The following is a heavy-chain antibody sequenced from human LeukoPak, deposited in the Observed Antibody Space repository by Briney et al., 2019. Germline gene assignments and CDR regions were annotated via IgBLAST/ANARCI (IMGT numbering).Heavy chain of an antibody. CDR1: AFTFCSFG. D-gene: IGHD2-8*01. CDR2: IRYDVSNK. CDR3: ARDKHDVLDY. Sequence: GGSLTLSCAASAFTFCSFGMHWVRPAQGKGREWGALIRYDVSNKYHADSVKGRFTISRDNSKNTLYLQMNSLRADDTAVYYCARDKHDVLDYWGQGTLVTVSS. V-gene: IGHV3-30*02. J-gene: IGHJ4*02.